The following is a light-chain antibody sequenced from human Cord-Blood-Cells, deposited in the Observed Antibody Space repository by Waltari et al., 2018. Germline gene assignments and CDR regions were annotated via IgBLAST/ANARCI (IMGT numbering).Light chain of an antibody. Sequence: QSALTQPPSASGSPGQSVTISCTGTSSDVGGYNYVSWYQQHPGKAPKPMIYEVSKRPSGVPDRFSGSKSGSTASRTVSGLQAEDEADYYCSSYAGSNNLVFGGGTRLTVL. V-gene: IGLV2-8*01. CDR1: SSDVGGYNY. J-gene: IGLJ2*01. CDR3: SSYAGSNNLV. CDR2: EVS.